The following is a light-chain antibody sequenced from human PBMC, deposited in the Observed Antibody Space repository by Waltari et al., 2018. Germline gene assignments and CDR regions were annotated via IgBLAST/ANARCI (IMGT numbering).Light chain of an antibody. CDR1: QIILSSANNRNF. Sequence: DLVMTQSPNSRAVSLGERATISCKSIQIILSSANNRNFVSCYQQKPGQPPKLLIYWAATRKAGVPDRFSGSGSGTDFTLTISSLQAEDVAVYYCQQYYSDKTFGQGTKVEIK. V-gene: IGKV4-1*01. J-gene: IGKJ1*01. CDR3: QQYYSDKT. CDR2: WAA.